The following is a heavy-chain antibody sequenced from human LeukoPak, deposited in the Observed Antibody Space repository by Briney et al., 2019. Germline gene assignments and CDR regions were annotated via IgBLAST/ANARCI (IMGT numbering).Heavy chain of an antibody. V-gene: IGHV1-2*02. J-gene: IGHJ5*02. Sequence: ASVKVSCTASGYTFTGYYMHWVRLAPGQGLEWMGWINPNSGGTNYAQKFQGRVTMTRDTSISTAYMELSRLRSDDTAVYYCARPNYYGSGSYYQNWFDPWGQGTLVTVSS. D-gene: IGHD3-10*01. CDR2: INPNSGGT. CDR3: ARPNYYGSGSYYQNWFDP. CDR1: GYTFTGYY.